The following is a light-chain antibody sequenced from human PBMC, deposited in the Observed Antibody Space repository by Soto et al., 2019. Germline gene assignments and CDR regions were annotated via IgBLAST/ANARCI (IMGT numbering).Light chain of an antibody. J-gene: IGLJ2*01. Sequence: SYELTQPPSVSVSPGQTASITCSGDKLGDKYACWYQQKPGQSPVLVIYQDSKRPSGIPERFSGSNSGNTATLTISGTQAMDEADYYCQAXXXXXXVFGXGT. CDR3: QAXXXXXXV. CDR1: KLGDKY. CDR2: QDS. V-gene: IGLV3-1*01.